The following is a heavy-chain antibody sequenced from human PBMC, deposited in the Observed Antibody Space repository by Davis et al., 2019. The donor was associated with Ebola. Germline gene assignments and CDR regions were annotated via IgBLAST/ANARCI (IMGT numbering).Heavy chain of an antibody. CDR1: GFSITTYP. Sequence: GESLKISCAASGFSITTYPMNWVRQAPETGLEWVAHIKQDGSGKNYVDSVKDRFTISRDNAKNSLYLQMNSLRAEDTAVYYCARTSIVGTTTTSSDIWGQGTMVTVSS. CDR3: ARTSIVGTTTTSSDI. J-gene: IGHJ3*02. V-gene: IGHV3-7*03. D-gene: IGHD1-26*01. CDR2: IKQDGSGK.